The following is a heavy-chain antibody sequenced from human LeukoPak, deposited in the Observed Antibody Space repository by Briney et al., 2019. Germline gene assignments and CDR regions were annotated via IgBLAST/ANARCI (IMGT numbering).Heavy chain of an antibody. Sequence: GSLRLSCAASGFTFSSYGMSWVRQAPGKGLEWIGEVNHSGSTNYNPSLKSRVTISVDTSKNQFSLKLSSVTAADTAVYYCARRRITMVRGVLDYWGQGTLVTVSS. V-gene: IGHV4-34*01. CDR3: ARRRITMVRGVLDY. D-gene: IGHD3-10*01. CDR2: VNHSGST. CDR1: GFTFSSYG. J-gene: IGHJ4*02.